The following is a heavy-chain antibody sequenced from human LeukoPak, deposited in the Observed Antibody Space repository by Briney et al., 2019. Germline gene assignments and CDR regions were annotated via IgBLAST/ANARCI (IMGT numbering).Heavy chain of an antibody. CDR1: GFTFSNYW. CDR3: VRGGGVSGYDLLDY. V-gene: IGHV3-7*01. D-gene: IGHD5-12*01. Sequence: GGSLRLSCAASGFTFSNYWMTWVRQAPGKGLEWVAHINQDGSKEYYMDSVKARFTISRDNAKNSLSLQMNSLRAEDTAVYYCVRGGGVSGYDLLDYWGQGTLVTVSS. CDR2: INQDGSKE. J-gene: IGHJ4*02.